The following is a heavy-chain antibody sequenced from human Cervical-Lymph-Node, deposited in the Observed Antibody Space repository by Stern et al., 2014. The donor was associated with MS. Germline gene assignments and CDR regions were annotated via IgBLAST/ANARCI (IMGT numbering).Heavy chain of an antibody. V-gene: IGHV1-69*01. CDR2: IIPAFGTT. CDR3: ARGPSTSWYSALNWFDP. D-gene: IGHD6-13*01. Sequence: QVQLVQYGAEVMMPGSSVKVSCKASGGTFIRHSFSWVRQAPGQGLEWMGGIIPAFGTTKYAEKFQGRVNITADESTSMAYMELTSLRPEDTAVYYCARGPSTSWYSALNWFDPWGQGTLVTVSS. J-gene: IGHJ5*02. CDR1: GGTFIRHS.